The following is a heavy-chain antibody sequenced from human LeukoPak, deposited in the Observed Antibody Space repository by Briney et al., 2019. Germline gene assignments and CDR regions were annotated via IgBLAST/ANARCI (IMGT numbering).Heavy chain of an antibody. Sequence: PGGSLRLSCAASGFTFSTYDINWVRQAPGKGLEWVSGIIGSGHRTYYADSVKGRFTISRDNSKKTLYLQMNSLRAEDTAVYYCAKGAATMGDCWGQGILVTVS. J-gene: IGHJ4*02. V-gene: IGHV3-23*01. CDR3: AKGAATMGDC. D-gene: IGHD5-12*01. CDR2: IIGSGHRT. CDR1: GFTFSTYD.